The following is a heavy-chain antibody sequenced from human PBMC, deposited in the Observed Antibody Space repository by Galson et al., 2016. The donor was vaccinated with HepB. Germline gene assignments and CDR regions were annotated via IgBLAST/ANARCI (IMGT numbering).Heavy chain of an antibody. CDR1: GGSISSGGYH. CDR3: ARRLMVVTGSGFDL. V-gene: IGHV4-31*03. CDR2: IYYSGST. J-gene: IGHJ2*01. D-gene: IGHD2-21*02. Sequence: TLSLTCTVSGGSISSGGYHWSWIRQHAGKGLEWIGYIYYSGSTYYNPSLKSRVNMSIDTSTNQFSLNLNSVTAADTAVYYCARRLMVVTGSGFDLWGRGTLITVSS.